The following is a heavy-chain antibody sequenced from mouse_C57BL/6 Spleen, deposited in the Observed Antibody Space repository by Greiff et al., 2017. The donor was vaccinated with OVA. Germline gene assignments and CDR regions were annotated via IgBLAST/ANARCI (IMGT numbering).Heavy chain of an antibody. V-gene: IGHV5-17*01. CDR2: ISSGSSTI. Sequence: VQLKESGGGLVKPGGSLKLSCAASGFTFSDYGMHWVRQAPEKGLEWVAYISSGSSTIYYADTVKGRFTISRDNAKNTLFLQMTSLRSEDTAMYYCARSYYYGSSYVWFAYWGQGTLVTVSA. D-gene: IGHD1-1*01. CDR3: ARSYYYGSSYVWFAY. CDR1: GFTFSDYG. J-gene: IGHJ3*01.